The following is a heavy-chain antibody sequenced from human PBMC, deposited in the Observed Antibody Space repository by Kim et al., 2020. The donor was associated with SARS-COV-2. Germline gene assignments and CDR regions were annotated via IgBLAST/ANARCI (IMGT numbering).Heavy chain of an antibody. Sequence: GGSLRLSCAASGFTFSSYSMNWVRQAPGKGLEWISSISSSSSYIYYADSVKGRFTISRDNVRASLYLQMNSLRAEDTAVDYCARVLTSGWSYFDYWGQGT. CDR2: ISSSSSYI. CDR3: ARVLTSGWSYFDY. J-gene: IGHJ4*02. D-gene: IGHD6-19*01. V-gene: IGHV3-21*04. CDR1: GFTFSSYS.